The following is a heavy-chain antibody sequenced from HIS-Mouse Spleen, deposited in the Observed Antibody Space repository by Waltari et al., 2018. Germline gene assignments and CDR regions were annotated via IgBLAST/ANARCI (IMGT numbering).Heavy chain of an antibody. CDR2: IIPILGIA. V-gene: IGHV1-69*04. Sequence: QVQLVQSGAEVKKPGSSVKVSCKASGGTFSSYALSWVRRAPGQGLEWMGRIIPILGIANYAQKFQGRVTITADKSTSTAYMELSSLRSEDTAVYYCARDQRELGGDAFDIWGQGTMVTVSS. CDR1: GGTFSSYA. J-gene: IGHJ3*02. CDR3: ARDQRELGGDAFDI. D-gene: IGHD1-26*01.